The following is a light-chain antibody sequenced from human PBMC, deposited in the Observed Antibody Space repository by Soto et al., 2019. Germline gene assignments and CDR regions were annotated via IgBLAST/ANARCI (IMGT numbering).Light chain of an antibody. Sequence: QSALTQPASVSGSPGQSITISCTGTSSDVGGYNYVSWFQQHPGKAPKLTIYDVSNRPSGVSSRFSGSKSGNTASLTISGLQAEDEDDYYCSSYTSISTVVFGGGNKLTVL. CDR2: DVS. V-gene: IGLV2-14*01. CDR1: SSDVGGYNY. CDR3: SSYTSISTVV. J-gene: IGLJ2*01.